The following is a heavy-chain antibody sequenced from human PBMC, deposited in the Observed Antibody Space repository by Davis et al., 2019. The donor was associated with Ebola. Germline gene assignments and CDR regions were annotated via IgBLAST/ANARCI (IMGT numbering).Heavy chain of an antibody. Sequence: SETLSLTCAVSGGPFNGYYWSWIRQPPGKGLEWIAEIDHSGTTNYNSSLKSRVTISVDTSKNQFSLKLSSVTAADTAVYYCARHLSSFGEWLFMYYFDYWGQGTLVTVSS. V-gene: IGHV4-34*01. J-gene: IGHJ4*02. CDR2: IDHSGTT. CDR3: ARHLSSFGEWLFMYYFDY. D-gene: IGHD3-3*02. CDR1: GGPFNGYY.